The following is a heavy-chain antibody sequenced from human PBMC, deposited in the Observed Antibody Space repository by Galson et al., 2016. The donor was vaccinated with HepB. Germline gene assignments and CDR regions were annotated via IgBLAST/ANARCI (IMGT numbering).Heavy chain of an antibody. V-gene: IGHV3-23*01. CDR2: ISGSGGTT. Sequence: SLRLSCAASGFTFSNYAMSWVRQTPGKGLEWVSSISGSGGTTDYADSVKGRFTISRDNSKNTLYLKMNSLRGEDTAVYYCAKVGNDYYYYYMDVWGKGTTVTVSS. CDR3: AKVGNDYYYYYMDV. CDR1: GFTFSNYA. J-gene: IGHJ6*03. D-gene: IGHD1-1*01.